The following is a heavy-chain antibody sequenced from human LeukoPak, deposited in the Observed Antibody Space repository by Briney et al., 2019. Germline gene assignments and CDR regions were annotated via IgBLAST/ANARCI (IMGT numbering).Heavy chain of an antibody. CDR3: ARGRSDGDYTRRRFDY. D-gene: IGHD4-17*01. J-gene: IGHJ4*02. Sequence: GGSLRLSCAASGFTFSSYAMHWVRQAPGKGLEWVAVISYDGSNKYYADSVKGRFTISRDNSKNTLYLQMNSLRAEDTAVYYCARGRSDGDYTRRRFDYWGQGTLVTVSS. V-gene: IGHV3-30*04. CDR2: ISYDGSNK. CDR1: GFTFSSYA.